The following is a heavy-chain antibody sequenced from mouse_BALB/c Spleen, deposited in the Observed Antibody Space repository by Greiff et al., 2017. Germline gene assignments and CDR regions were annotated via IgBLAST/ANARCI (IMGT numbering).Heavy chain of an antibody. CDR1: GFTFSSYA. J-gene: IGHJ3*01. CDR3: ARYYYGSSSWFAY. D-gene: IGHD1-1*01. V-gene: IGHV5-9-4*01. CDR2: ISSGGSYT. Sequence: EVQLVESGGGLVKPGGSLKLSCAASGFTFSSYAMSWVRQSPEKRLEWVAEISSGGSYTYYPDTVTGRFTISRDNAKNTLYLEMSSLRSEDTAMYYCARYYYGSSSWFAYWGQGTLVTVSA.